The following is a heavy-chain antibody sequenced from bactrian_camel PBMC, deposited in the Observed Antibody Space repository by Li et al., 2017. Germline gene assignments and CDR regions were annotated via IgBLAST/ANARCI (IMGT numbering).Heavy chain of an antibody. CDR3: AAADPEYDCYAGNPRASWDFGY. D-gene: IGHD3*01. CDR2: IAPATGTT. CDR1: GSGYISETAC. J-gene: IGHJ6*01. Sequence: HVQLVESGGGSVQAGGSLTLSCAASGSGYISETACMGWFRQVPGKEREGVAAIAPATGTTFYSDSVKGRFTISRDNAKNTVYLQMNSLKPEDTGKYFCAAADPEYDCYAGNPRASWDFGYRGKGTQVTVS. V-gene: IGHV3-3*01.